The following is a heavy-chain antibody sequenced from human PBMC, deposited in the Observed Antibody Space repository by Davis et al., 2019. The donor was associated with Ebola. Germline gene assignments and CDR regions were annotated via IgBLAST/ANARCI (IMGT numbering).Heavy chain of an antibody. V-gene: IGHV3-48*01. Sequence: GESLKISCAASGFTFSSYSMNWVRQAPGKGLEWVSYISSSSSTIYYADSVKGRFTISRDNSKNTLYLQMNSLRAEDTAVYYCAKDIQLAVAGTPPYYGMDVWGQGTTVTVSS. CDR1: GFTFSSYS. CDR2: ISSSSSTI. CDR3: AKDIQLAVAGTPPYYGMDV. D-gene: IGHD6-19*01. J-gene: IGHJ6*02.